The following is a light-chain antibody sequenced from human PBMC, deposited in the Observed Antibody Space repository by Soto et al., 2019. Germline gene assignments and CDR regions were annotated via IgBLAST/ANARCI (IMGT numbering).Light chain of an antibody. V-gene: IGKV3-20*01. Sequence: EIVLTQSPGTLSLSPGETATLSCRASRSVSSNYLAWYQQRPAQAPRLLINRASNRATGIPDRFTGSGSGTDFTLTINRLEPADFAVYYCQHYGSSPRTFGQGTKVEIK. J-gene: IGKJ1*01. CDR2: RAS. CDR3: QHYGSSPRT. CDR1: RSVSSNY.